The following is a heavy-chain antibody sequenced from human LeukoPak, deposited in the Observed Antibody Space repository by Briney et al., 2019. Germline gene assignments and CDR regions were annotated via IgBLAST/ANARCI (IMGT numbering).Heavy chain of an antibody. V-gene: IGHV3-48*04. D-gene: IGHD6-6*01. CDR3: ARSSDSSSLQYFQH. CDR2: ISISGSTI. J-gene: IGHJ1*01. CDR1: GFTFRNYW. Sequence: GGSLRLSCAASGFTFRNYWMNWVRQAPGKGLEWVSSISISGSTIYYADSVKGRFTISRDNAKNSLYLQMNSLRAEDTAVYYCARSSDSSSLQYFQHWGQGTLVTVSS.